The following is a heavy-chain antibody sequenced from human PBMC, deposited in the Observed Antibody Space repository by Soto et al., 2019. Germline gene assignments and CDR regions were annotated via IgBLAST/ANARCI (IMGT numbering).Heavy chain of an antibody. CDR3: AKDEGAYCSSTSCYTRYYYYGMDV. J-gene: IGHJ6*02. CDR2: ISGSGGST. CDR1: GFTFSSYA. V-gene: IGHV3-23*01. Sequence: VQLLESGGGLVQPGGSLRLSCAASGFTFSSYAMSWVRQAPGKGLEWVSAISGSGGSTYYADSVKGRFTISRDNSKNTLYLQMNSLRAEDTAVYYCAKDEGAYCSSTSCYTRYYYYGMDVWGQGTTVTVSS. D-gene: IGHD2-2*02.